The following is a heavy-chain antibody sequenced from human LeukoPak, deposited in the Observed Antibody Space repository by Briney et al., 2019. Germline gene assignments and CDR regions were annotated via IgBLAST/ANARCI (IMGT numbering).Heavy chain of an antibody. CDR1: GHTLTDLS. Sequence: ASVKVSCKVSGHTLTDLSTHWVRQTPGGGLEWMGGLDPEDGETIYAQKFQGRVTMTEDTSTDTAYMELSSLRSEDTAVYYCATGGIYSLLDYWGQGTLVTVSS. D-gene: IGHD1-26*01. CDR3: ATGGIYSLLDY. V-gene: IGHV1-24*01. CDR2: LDPEDGET. J-gene: IGHJ4*02.